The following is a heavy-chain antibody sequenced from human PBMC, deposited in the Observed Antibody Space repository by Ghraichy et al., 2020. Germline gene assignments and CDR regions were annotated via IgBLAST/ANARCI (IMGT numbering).Heavy chain of an antibody. CDR1: GGSISSYY. Sequence: GSRRLSCTVSGGSISSYYWNWIRQPPGKGLEWIGYIYYSGSTNYNSSLKSRVTISVDPSKNQFSLKLSSVTAADTAVYYCARDVVPSATKYGLDVWGQGTTVTVSS. V-gene: IGHV4-59*01. J-gene: IGHJ6*02. D-gene: IGHD2-2*01. CDR2: IYYSGST. CDR3: ARDVVPSATKYGLDV.